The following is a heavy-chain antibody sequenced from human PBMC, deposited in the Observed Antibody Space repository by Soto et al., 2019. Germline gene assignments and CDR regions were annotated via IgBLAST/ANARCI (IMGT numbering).Heavy chain of an antibody. Sequence: GGSLRLSCVASGFTFSSYAMHWVRQAPGKGLEWVAVISYDGSNKYYADSVKGRFTISRDNSKNTLYLQMNSLRAEDTAVYYCARSVPAARSFDYWGQGTLVTVSS. V-gene: IGHV3-30-3*01. CDR3: ARSVPAARSFDY. D-gene: IGHD2-2*01. J-gene: IGHJ4*02. CDR2: ISYDGSNK. CDR1: GFTFSSYA.